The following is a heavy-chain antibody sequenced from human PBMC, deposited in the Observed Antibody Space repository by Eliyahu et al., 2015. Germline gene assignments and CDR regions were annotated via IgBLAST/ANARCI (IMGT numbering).Heavy chain of an antibody. D-gene: IGHD6-19*01. J-gene: IGHJ4*02. V-gene: IGHV1-69*01. CDR3: ARPSADNSGISKPFDY. Sequence: QVQLVQSGAEVKKPGSSVKVSCKASGGTFSPNTISWVRQAPGQGLEWVGGITPIFGTASYAQRFRGRVTITADESTSTAYMELSSLRSEDTAVYYCARPSADNSGISKPFDYWGQGSLVTVSS. CDR2: ITPIFGTA. CDR1: GGTFSPNT.